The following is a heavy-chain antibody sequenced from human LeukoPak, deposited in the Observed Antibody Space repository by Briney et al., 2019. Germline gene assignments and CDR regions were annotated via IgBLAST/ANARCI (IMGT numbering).Heavy chain of an antibody. D-gene: IGHD6-13*01. J-gene: IGHJ3*02. V-gene: IGHV3-49*04. Sequence: GGSLRLSCTASGFTFGDYAMSWVRQAPGKGLEWVGFIRSKAYGGTTEYAASVKGRFTISRDDSESIAYLQMNSLKTEDTAVYYCTRSGSSSWYQDAFDIWGQGTMVTVSS. CDR1: GFTFGDYA. CDR2: IRSKAYGGTT. CDR3: TRSGSSSWYQDAFDI.